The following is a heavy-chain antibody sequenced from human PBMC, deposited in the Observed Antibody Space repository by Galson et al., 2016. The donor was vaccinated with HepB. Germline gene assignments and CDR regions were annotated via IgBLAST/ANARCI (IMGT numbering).Heavy chain of an antibody. J-gene: IGHJ4*02. CDR3: AKGTTLQVHFGYFDH. D-gene: IGHD1/OR15-1a*01. V-gene: IGHV3-53*01. CDR1: GLTVSGDY. Sequence: LRLSCAVSGLTVSGDYMSWVRQAPGKGPEWVSVLYRDGSTYYADSVEGRFTISRGNSKNTLYLQMNSLRVDDTAVYYCAKGTTLQVHFGYFDHWGQGTLVTVSS. CDR2: LYRDGST.